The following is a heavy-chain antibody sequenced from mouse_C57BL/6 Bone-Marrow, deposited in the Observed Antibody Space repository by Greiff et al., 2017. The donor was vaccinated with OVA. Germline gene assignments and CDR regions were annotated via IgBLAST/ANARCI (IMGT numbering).Heavy chain of an antibody. CDR1: GFTFSDAW. Sequence: EVQLVESGGGLVQPGGSMKLSCAASGFTFSDAWMDWVRQSPEKGLEWVAEIRNKANNHATYYAESVKGRFTISRDDSKSSVYLQMNSLRAEDTGIYYCTLITTVGYAMDYWGQGTSVTVSS. CDR2: IRNKANNHAT. D-gene: IGHD1-1*01. V-gene: IGHV6-6*01. CDR3: TLITTVGYAMDY. J-gene: IGHJ4*01.